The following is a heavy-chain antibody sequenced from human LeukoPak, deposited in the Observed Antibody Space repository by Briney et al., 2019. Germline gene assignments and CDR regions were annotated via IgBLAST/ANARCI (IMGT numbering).Heavy chain of an antibody. CDR3: ARGFRNGPFDC. CDR1: GLTFDDYG. J-gene: IGHJ4*02. CDR2: INRNGDNT. D-gene: IGHD2-8*01. Sequence: AGGSLRLSCEASGLTFDDYGMSWVRQVPGKGLEWVSGINRNGDNTDYADSVKGRFTISRDNAKNSHFLQMNSLRVEDTAFYYCARGFRNGPFDCWGQGTLVTVSS. V-gene: IGHV3-20*04.